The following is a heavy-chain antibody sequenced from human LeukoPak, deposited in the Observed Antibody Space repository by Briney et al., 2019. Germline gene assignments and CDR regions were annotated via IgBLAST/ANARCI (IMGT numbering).Heavy chain of an antibody. CDR1: GFTFSSYG. J-gene: IGHJ4*02. V-gene: IGHV3-30*18. CDR2: ISYDGSNK. CDR3: AKEVATMFDY. Sequence: SGGSLRLSCAASGFTFSSYGMHWVRQAPGKGLEWVAVISYDGSNKYYADSVKGRFTISRDNSKNTLYLQMNSLRAEDTAVYYCAKEVATMFDYWGQGTLVTVSS. D-gene: IGHD5-12*01.